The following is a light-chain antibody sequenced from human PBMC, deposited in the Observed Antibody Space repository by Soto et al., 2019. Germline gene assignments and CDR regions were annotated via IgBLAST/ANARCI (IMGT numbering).Light chain of an antibody. CDR3: QVGDRSSVV. CDR1: NIGSKS. J-gene: IGLJ2*01. Sequence: SYELTQPPSVSVAPGQTARITCGGNNIGSKSVYWYQQKPGQAPVLAVYDDSERPSGIPERVSGSNSGNTATLTISRVEAGDEADYYCQVGDRSSVVFGGGTQLTVL. CDR2: DDS. V-gene: IGLV3-21*02.